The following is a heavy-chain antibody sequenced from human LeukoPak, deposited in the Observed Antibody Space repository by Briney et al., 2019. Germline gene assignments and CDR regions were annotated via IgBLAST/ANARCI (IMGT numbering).Heavy chain of an antibody. Sequence: GESLKISCKCSGYSFTYYWICWVRQMPGKGLEWMGIIYPGDSDTRYSPSFQGQVTISADKSISSAYLQWSSLKASDTAIYYCARHIRGGLDYWGQGTLVTVSS. D-gene: IGHD2-15*01. CDR2: IYPGDSDT. CDR1: GYSFTYYW. CDR3: ARHIRGGLDY. J-gene: IGHJ4*02. V-gene: IGHV5-51*01.